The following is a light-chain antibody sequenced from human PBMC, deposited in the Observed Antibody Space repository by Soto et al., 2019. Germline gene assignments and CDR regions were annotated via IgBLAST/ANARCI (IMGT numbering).Light chain of an antibody. J-gene: IGLJ1*01. V-gene: IGLV2-11*01. Sequence: QSALTQPRSVSGSPGQSVTISCTGTSSDVGAYNFVSWYQQHPGKAPKLMIYDVSKRPSGVPDRFSGSKSGNTASLTISGLQAVDEADYYCCSYAGSYTGVFGTGTKLTVL. CDR2: DVS. CDR3: CSYAGSYTGV. CDR1: SSDVGAYNF.